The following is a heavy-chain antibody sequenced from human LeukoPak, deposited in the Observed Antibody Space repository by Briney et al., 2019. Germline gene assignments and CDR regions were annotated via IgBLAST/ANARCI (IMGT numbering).Heavy chain of an antibody. V-gene: IGHV1-46*01. CDR2: INPSGGST. CDR1: GYTFTSYY. CDR3: ASTGYSSSWYEGQIDY. D-gene: IGHD6-13*01. Sequence: ASVKVSCKASGYTFTSYYMHWVRQAPGQGLEWMGIINPSGGSTSYAQKFQGRVTMTRDMSTSTVYMELSSLRSEDTAVYYCASTGYSSSWYEGQIDYWGQGTLVTVSS. J-gene: IGHJ4*02.